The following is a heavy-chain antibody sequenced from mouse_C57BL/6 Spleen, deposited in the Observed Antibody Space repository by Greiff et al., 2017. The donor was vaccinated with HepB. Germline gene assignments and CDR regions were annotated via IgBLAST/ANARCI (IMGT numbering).Heavy chain of an antibody. Sequence: QVQLQQSGPELVKPGASVKISCKASGYAFSSSWMNWVKQRPGKGLEWIGRIYPGDGDTNYNGKFKGKATLTADKSSSTAYMQLSSLTSEDSAVYFCAPHYYGSSYEGDYWGQGTTLTVSS. CDR1: GYAFSSSW. D-gene: IGHD1-1*01. CDR2: IYPGDGDT. CDR3: APHYYGSSYEGDY. J-gene: IGHJ2*01. V-gene: IGHV1-82*01.